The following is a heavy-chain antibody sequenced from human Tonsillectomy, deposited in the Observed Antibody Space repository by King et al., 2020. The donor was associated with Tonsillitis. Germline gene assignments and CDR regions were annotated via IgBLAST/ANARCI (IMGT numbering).Heavy chain of an antibody. CDR2: IYWNDDK. V-gene: IGHV2-5*01. CDR3: AHRYTTVTTFRSNSYNWFDP. D-gene: IGHD4-11*01. Sequence: ITLKESGPTLVKPTQTLTLTCTFSGFSLSTSGVGVGWIRQPPGKALEWLALIYWNDDKRYSPSLKSRLTITKDTSKNQVVLTMTNMDPVDTATYYCAHRYTTVTTFRSNSYNWFDPWGQGTQVTVSS. J-gene: IGHJ5*02. CDR1: GFSLSTSGVG.